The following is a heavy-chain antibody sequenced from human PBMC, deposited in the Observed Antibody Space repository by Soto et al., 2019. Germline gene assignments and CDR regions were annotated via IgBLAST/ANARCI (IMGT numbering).Heavy chain of an antibody. V-gene: IGHV3-74*01. CDR1: RFTFSSYW. Sequence: GGSLRLSCAASRFTFSSYWMHWVRQAPGKGLVWVSRINSDGSSTSYADSVKGRFTISRDNAKNTLYLQMNSLRVEDTAVYYCARKGYYGSGSYFDSWGQGTLVTVSS. J-gene: IGHJ4*02. CDR3: ARKGYYGSGSYFDS. D-gene: IGHD3-10*01. CDR2: INSDGSST.